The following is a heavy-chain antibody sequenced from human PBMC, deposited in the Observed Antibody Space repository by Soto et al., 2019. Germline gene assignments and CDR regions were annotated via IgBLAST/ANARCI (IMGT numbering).Heavy chain of an antibody. CDR1: GGTFSSYA. J-gene: IGHJ4*02. D-gene: IGHD3-22*01. V-gene: IGHV1-69*06. CDR3: ARDRGTYYYDSSGYYAY. CDR2: IIPIFGTA. Sequence: SVKVSCKASGGTFSSYAISWVRQAPGQGLEWMGGIIPIFGTANYAQKFQGRVTITADKSTSTAYMELSSLRSEDTAVYYCARDRGTYYYDSSGYYAYWGQGTLVTVSS.